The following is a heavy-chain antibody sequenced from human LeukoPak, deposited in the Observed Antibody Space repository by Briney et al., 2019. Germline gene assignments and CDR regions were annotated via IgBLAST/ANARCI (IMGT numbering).Heavy chain of an antibody. D-gene: IGHD1-26*01. CDR3: ARAGSMWELPNYFDY. V-gene: IGHV4-61*01. J-gene: IGHJ4*02. CDR2: IYYSGST. Sequence: PSETLSLTCTVSGGSASSGSYYWSWIRQPPGKGLEWIGYIYYSGSTNYNPSLKSRVTISVDTSKNQFSLKLSSVTAADTAVYYCARAGSMWELPNYFDYWGQGTLVTVSS. CDR1: GGSASSGSYY.